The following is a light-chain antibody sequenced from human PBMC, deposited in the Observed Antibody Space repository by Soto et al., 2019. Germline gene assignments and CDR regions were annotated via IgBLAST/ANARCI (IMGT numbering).Light chain of an antibody. Sequence: SALAQPPSASGTPGQRVTISCSGSSSNVGVNFVYWYQHLPGTAPKLLIYRNDQRPSGVPDRFSGSKSGTSPSLAISGLRYEDEADYYCAAWDDSLRGRVFGTGTKVTAL. J-gene: IGLJ1*01. CDR2: RND. V-gene: IGLV1-47*01. CDR3: AAWDDSLRGRV. CDR1: SSNVGVNF.